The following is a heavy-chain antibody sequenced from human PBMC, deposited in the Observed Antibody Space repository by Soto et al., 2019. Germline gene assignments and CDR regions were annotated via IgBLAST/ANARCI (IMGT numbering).Heavy chain of an antibody. J-gene: IGHJ4*02. Sequence: ASVKVSCKASGGTFSSYAISWVRQAPGQGLEWMGGIIPIFGTANYAQKFQGRVTITADESTSTAYMELSSLRSEDTAVYYCARERYSSGWTAQGYYWGQGTLVTVSS. CDR2: IIPIFGTA. CDR3: ARERYSSGWTAQGYY. D-gene: IGHD6-19*01. CDR1: GGTFSSYA. V-gene: IGHV1-69*13.